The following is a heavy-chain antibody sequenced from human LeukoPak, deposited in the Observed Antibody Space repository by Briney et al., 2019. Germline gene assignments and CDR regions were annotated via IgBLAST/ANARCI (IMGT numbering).Heavy chain of an antibody. CDR1: GGSIRSDYYY. J-gene: IGHJ4*02. D-gene: IGHD2-2*01. V-gene: IGHV4-30-2*01. CDR3: ARAAMTYVDY. Sequence: SQTLSLTCTVSGGSIRSDYYYWSWIRQPPGKGLEWIGYINHSGNTYYSPSLKSRVTISVDRSKNQFSLKLSSVTAADTAVYYCARAAMTYVDYWGQGTLVTVSS. CDR2: INHSGNT.